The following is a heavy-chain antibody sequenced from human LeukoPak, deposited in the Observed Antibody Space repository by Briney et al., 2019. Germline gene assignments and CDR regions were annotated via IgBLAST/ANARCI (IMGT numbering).Heavy chain of an antibody. D-gene: IGHD3-10*01. V-gene: IGHV4-59*01. CDR1: GGSISSYY. J-gene: IGHJ4*02. CDR3: ARVDYGSGSNFDC. Sequence: SETPSLTCTVSGGSISSYYWSWIRQPPGKGLEWIGYIYYSGSTNYNPSLKSRVTISVDTSKNQFSLKLSSVTPADTAVYYCARVDYGSGSNFDCWGQGTLVTVSS. CDR2: IYYSGST.